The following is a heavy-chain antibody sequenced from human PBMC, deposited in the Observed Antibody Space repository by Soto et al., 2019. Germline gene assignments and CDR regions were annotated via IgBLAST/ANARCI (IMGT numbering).Heavy chain of an antibody. J-gene: IGHJ6*02. V-gene: IGHV1-18*01. CDR1: GYTFTSYG. CDR3: ARDRRAGRAVYYYGMDV. Sequence: ASVKVSCKASGYTFTSYGISWVRQAPGQGLEWMGWISAYNGNTNYAQKLQGRVTMTTDTSTSTAYMELRSLRSDDTAVYYCARDRRAGRAVYYYGMDVWGQGTTVTVSS. CDR2: ISAYNGNT.